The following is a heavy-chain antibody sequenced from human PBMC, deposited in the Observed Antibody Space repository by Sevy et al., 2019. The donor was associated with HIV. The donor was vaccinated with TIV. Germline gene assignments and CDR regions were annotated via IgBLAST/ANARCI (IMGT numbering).Heavy chain of an antibody. Sequence: GGSLRLSCAASGFTFSKYSMSWVRQPPGKGLEWVSTLSFGCGEINYADSVKGGFTISRDNSKSSVYLQMNNLGPEDTALYYSARDGCTKPHDYWGQGTLVTVSS. CDR1: GFTFSKYS. CDR2: LSFGCGEI. CDR3: ARDGCTKPHDY. V-gene: IGHV3-23*01. J-gene: IGHJ4*02. D-gene: IGHD2-8*01.